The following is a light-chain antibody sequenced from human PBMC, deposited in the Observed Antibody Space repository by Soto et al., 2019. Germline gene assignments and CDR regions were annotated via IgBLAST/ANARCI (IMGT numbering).Light chain of an antibody. J-gene: IGKJ3*01. Sequence: DIVMTQSPDSLAVSLGARATINCKSSQSAFFNNKNHLAWYQQKPGQPPKLLIYWASTRASGVPDRFSGSGSGTDFNLTISRLQAEDVAVYFCQQYYGSHPLFTFGPGTKVDIK. CDR1: QSAFFNNKNH. CDR2: WAS. CDR3: QQYYGSHPLFT. V-gene: IGKV4-1*01.